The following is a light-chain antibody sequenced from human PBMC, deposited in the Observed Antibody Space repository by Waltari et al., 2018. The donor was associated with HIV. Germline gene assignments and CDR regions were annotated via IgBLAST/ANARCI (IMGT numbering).Light chain of an antibody. V-gene: IGKV3-15*01. CDR3: QQYNNWPRT. Sequence: TVMTQSPATLSASPGERVTLSSRASQSVSSNLAWYQQKRDQAPRLLIYGASTRATGLPARFSGSGAGTEFTLTISSLQSEDFAVYYCQQYNNWPRTFGQGTKVEI. J-gene: IGKJ1*01. CDR2: GAS. CDR1: QSVSSN.